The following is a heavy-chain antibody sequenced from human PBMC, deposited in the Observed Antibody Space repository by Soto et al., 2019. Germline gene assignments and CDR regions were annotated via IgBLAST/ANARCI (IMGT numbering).Heavy chain of an antibody. CDR1: GGSISSGGYY. CDR3: ARDVVPLHSYYYYYGMDV. J-gene: IGHJ6*02. Sequence: SETLSLTCTVSGGSISSGGYYWSWIRQHPGKGLEWIGYIYYSGSTYYNPSLKSRVTISVDTSKNQFSLKLSSVTAADTAVYYCARDVVPLHSYYYYYGMDVWGQGTTVTVSS. CDR2: IYYSGST. V-gene: IGHV4-31*03. D-gene: IGHD2-21*01.